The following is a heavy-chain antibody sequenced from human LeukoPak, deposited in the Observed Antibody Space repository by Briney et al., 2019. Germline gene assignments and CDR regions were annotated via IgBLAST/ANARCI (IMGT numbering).Heavy chain of an antibody. J-gene: IGHJ4*02. CDR3: ARKLWHRNDC. D-gene: IGHD3-16*01. CDR1: GFTVSSNY. CDR2: IYSGGST. Sequence: QSGGSLRLSCAASGFTVSSNYMSWVRQAPGKGLEWVSVIYSGGSTYYADSVKGRFTISRDNFKNTLYLQMNSLRAEDTALYYCARKLWHRNDCWGQGTLVTVSS. V-gene: IGHV3-53*01.